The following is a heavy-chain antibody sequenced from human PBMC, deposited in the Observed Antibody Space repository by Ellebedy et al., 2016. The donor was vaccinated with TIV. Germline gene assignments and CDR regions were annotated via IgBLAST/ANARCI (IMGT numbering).Heavy chain of an antibody. V-gene: IGHV5-51*01. CDR3: ARVGEVAATPCSY. J-gene: IGHJ4*02. Sequence: GESLKISCKGSGYNFTSYWIGWVRQMPGKGLEWMGIIYPGDSDTRYSPSFQGQVTISADKSISTAYLQWSSLKASDTAMYYCARVGEVAATPCSYWGQGTLVTVSS. CDR1: GYNFTSYW. CDR2: IYPGDSDT. D-gene: IGHD2-15*01.